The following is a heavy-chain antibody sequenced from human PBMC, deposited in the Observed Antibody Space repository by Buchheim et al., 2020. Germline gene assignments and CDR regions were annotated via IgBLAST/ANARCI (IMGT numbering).Heavy chain of an antibody. CDR3: AKDLGYSTTWYLGFDS. CDR2: IGPTGTDT. CDR1: GFTFSTYA. V-gene: IGHV3-23*01. D-gene: IGHD6-13*01. Sequence: EVQLLESGGDLVQPGGSLRLSCATSGFTFSTYAMTWVRQAPGRGLEWVSAIGPTGTDTFYANPVKGRFTISRDTSKNTLYLQMSSLRAEDTALYYCAKDLGYSTTWYLGFDSWGQGT. J-gene: IGHJ4*02.